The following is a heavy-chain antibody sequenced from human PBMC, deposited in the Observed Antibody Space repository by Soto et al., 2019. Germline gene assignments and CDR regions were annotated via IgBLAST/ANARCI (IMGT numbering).Heavy chain of an antibody. V-gene: IGHV4-61*01. Sequence: SETLSLTCTVSGGSVSSGSYYWSWIRQPPGKGLEWIGYIYYSGSTNYNPSLKSRVTISVDTSKNQFSLKLSSVTAADTAVYYCARATPGGGSGSPRFPGVLLIDPWGQGTLVTVSS. CDR3: ARATPGGGSGSPRFPGVLLIDP. CDR2: IYYSGST. D-gene: IGHD3-10*01. CDR1: GGSVSSGSYY. J-gene: IGHJ5*02.